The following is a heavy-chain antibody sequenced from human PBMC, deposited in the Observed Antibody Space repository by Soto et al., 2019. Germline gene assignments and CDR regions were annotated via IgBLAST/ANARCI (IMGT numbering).Heavy chain of an antibody. J-gene: IGHJ6*02. CDR1: GGSISSGGYY. V-gene: IGHV4-31*03. Sequence: SETLSLTCTVSGGSISSGGYYWSWILQHPGKGLELIGYIYYSGSTYYNPSLKSRVTISLDTSKNQFSLKLSSVTAADTAVYYCARDPGKYLFSPYYYYGMDVWGQGTTVTVSS. CDR2: IYYSGST. CDR3: ARDPGKYLFSPYYYYGMDV. D-gene: IGHD2-21*01.